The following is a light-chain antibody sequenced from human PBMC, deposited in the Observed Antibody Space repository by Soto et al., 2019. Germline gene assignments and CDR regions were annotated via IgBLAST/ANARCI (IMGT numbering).Light chain of an antibody. CDR3: SSYAGSNPVV. CDR2: EVS. CDR1: SSDVGGYPY. Sequence: QSALPQPPSASGSPGQSVTISCTGTSSDVGGYPYVSWYQQHPGKAHKLMIYEVSKRPSGVTDRLSGSKSGNTASLTVSGRQAEDEADYYCSSYAGSNPVVFGGGTTLTVL. V-gene: IGLV2-8*01. J-gene: IGLJ2*01.